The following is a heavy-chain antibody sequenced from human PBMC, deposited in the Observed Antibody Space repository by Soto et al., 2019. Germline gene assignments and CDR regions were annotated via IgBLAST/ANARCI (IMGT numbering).Heavy chain of an antibody. Sequence: QVQLQESGPGLVKPSQTLSLTCTVSGGSISSGGYYWSWIRQHPGKGLEWIGYIYYSGSTYYNPSLKSRVTISVDTSKNQFSLKLSSVTAADTAVYYCARYYYDSSRAPDHNWFDPWGQGTLVTVSS. CDR1: GGSISSGGYY. CDR2: IYYSGST. V-gene: IGHV4-31*03. CDR3: ARYYYDSSRAPDHNWFDP. J-gene: IGHJ5*02. D-gene: IGHD3-22*01.